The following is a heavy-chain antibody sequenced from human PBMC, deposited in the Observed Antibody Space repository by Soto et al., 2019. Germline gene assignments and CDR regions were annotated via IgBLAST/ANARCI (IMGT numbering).Heavy chain of an antibody. CDR2: IYYSGST. CDR1: GGSISSYY. V-gene: IGHV4-59*08. J-gene: IGHJ3*02. Sequence: PSETLSLTCTVSGGSISSYYWSWIQQPPGKGLEWIGYIYYSGSTNYNPSLKSRVTISVDTSKNQFSLKLSSVTAADTAVYYCARREPDIVVVPAATGAFDIWGQGTMVTVSS. CDR3: ARREPDIVVVPAATGAFDI. D-gene: IGHD2-2*01.